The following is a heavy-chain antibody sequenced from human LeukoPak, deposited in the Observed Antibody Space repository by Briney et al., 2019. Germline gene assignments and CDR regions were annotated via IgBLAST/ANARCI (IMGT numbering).Heavy chain of an antibody. Sequence: GGSLRLSCAASGIAFSSYAMNWVRQAPGKGLEWVSGISSNGGSTYYADSVKGRFTISRDNSKNTLYLQMNSLRAEDTAVYYCAKDLSLRDGYLFDYWGQGTLVTVSS. V-gene: IGHV3-23*01. CDR3: AKDLSLRDGYLFDY. D-gene: IGHD5-24*01. CDR1: GIAFSSYA. J-gene: IGHJ4*02. CDR2: ISSNGGST.